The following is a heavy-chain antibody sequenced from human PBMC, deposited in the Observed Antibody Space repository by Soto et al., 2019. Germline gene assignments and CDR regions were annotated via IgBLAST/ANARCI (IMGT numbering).Heavy chain of an antibody. V-gene: IGHV3-74*01. D-gene: IGHD3-10*01. Sequence: EVPLVESGGGLVQPGGSLRLSCAASGFTFSSYLMHCVRQAPGKGLVWVSRISSDASTTSYEDSVKDRFTISRDNAKNTLYLQMNSLRAEDTAVYYCASPGSGSYRRWGQGTLVTVSA. CDR1: GFTFSSYL. J-gene: IGHJ4*02. CDR3: ASPGSGSYRR. CDR2: ISSDASTT.